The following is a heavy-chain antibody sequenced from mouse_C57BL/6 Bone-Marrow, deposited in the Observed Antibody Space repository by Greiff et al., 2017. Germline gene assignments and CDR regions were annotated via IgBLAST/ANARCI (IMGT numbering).Heavy chain of an antibody. CDR2: IYPGDGDT. CDR3: ARGTTVVDYFDY. V-gene: IGHV1-80*01. CDR1: GYAFSSYW. J-gene: IGHJ2*01. D-gene: IGHD1-1*01. Sequence: QVQLQQSGAELVKPGASVKISCTASGYAFSSYWMNWVKQRPGKGLEWIGQIYPGDGDTNYNGTFKGQATLTADQSSSTAYMQLSSLTSEDSAVYFCARGTTVVDYFDYWGQGTTLTVSS.